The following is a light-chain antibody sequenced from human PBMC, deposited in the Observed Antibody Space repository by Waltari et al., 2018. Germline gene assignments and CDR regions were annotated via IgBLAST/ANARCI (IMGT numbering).Light chain of an antibody. CDR1: ISYVVGYNY. J-gene: IGLJ3*02. V-gene: IGLV2-11*01. CDR3: CSYAGRYTWV. Sequence: QSARTPPRSLSGSPGQAVTISCTGTISYVVGYNYVSCFQQHPGKAPKLMIHDVSKRPSGVPDRFSGSKSGNTASLTISGLQADDETDYYCCSYAGRYTWVFGGGTKLTVL. CDR2: DVS.